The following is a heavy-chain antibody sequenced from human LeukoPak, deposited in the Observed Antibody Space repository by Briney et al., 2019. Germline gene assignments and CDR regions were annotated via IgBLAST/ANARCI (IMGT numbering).Heavy chain of an antibody. V-gene: IGHV4-4*07. CDR1: GGSISSFY. Sequence: SETLSLTCSVSGGSISSFYWSWVRQPAGKGLEWIGRIFASGGTSYNPSLKSRVTISVDKSKNQFSLNRSSVTAADTAVYFCARAWVTGIKNYYYYYMDVWGKGTTVTVSS. D-gene: IGHD2-21*02. CDR3: ARAWVTGIKNYYYYYMDV. J-gene: IGHJ6*03. CDR2: IFASGGT.